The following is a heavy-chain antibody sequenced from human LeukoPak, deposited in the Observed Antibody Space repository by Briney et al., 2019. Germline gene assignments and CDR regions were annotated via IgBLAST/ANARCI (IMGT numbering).Heavy chain of an antibody. CDR3: VRKDGDY. Sequence: PSETLSLTCTVSGASISSYFWSWIRQPAGEGLEWIGRIYNSGNTNYNPSLKGRVTMSLGTSKNQLYLNLRYVTAADTAIYYCVRKDGDYWGQGTLVTVSS. J-gene: IGHJ4*02. CDR1: GASISSYF. CDR2: IYNSGNT. V-gene: IGHV4-4*07.